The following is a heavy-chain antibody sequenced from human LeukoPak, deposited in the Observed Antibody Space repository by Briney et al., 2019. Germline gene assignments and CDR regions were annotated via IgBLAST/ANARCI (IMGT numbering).Heavy chain of an antibody. CDR1: GFTFSSSA. CDR2: ISASGGST. Sequence: GGSLRLSCAASGFTFSSSAMSWVRQVPGKGLEWVSGISASGGSTSYADSVRGRFTISRDNSKNTLYVQMNSLRDEDTAVYYCAKVPTGEKWLLHFDYWGQGTLVTVSS. CDR3: AKVPTGEKWLLHFDY. J-gene: IGHJ4*02. D-gene: IGHD3-22*01. V-gene: IGHV3-23*01.